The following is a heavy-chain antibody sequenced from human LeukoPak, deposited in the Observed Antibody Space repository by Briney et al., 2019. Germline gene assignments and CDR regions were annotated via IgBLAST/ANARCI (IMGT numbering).Heavy chain of an antibody. CDR3: AKDIGPNYYDSSGYFDY. J-gene: IGHJ4*02. CDR2: ISWNSGSI. D-gene: IGHD3-22*01. V-gene: IGHV3-9*01. CDR1: GFTFDDYA. Sequence: GGSLRLSCAASGFTFDDYAMHWVRQAPGKGLEWVSGISWNSGSIGYVDSVKGRFTISRDNAKNSLYLQMNSLRAEDTALYYCAKDIGPNYYDSSGYFDYWGQGTLVTVSS.